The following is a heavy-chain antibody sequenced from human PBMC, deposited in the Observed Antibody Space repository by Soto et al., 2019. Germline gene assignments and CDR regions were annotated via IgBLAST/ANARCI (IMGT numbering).Heavy chain of an antibody. CDR2: FYFSGGT. V-gene: IGHV4-61*01. J-gene: IGHJ3*02. CDR3: PRPREHTSGVFES. CDR1: GDTDSSGFYY. D-gene: IGHD3-10*01. Sequence: PSETLSLTCSVSGDTDSSGFYYWTWNRQAPLMGLALFGNFYFSGGTEYIPSLTLLFTISFDNSMTPLSLTLTSVTAADSPVYFCPRPREHTSGVFESWGQGTTFTVAS.